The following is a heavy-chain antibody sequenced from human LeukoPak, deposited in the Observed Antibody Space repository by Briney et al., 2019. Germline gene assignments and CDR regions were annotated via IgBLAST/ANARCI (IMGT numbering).Heavy chain of an antibody. J-gene: IGHJ4*02. CDR3: AREGGSSSWYYY. CDR1: GYTFTSYY. CDR2: INPSGGYT. D-gene: IGHD6-13*01. V-gene: IGHV1-46*04. Sequence: ASVKVSCKACGYTFTSYYMHWVRQAPGQRLEWMGTINPSGGYTSYAQKLQGRVTMTRDTSTSTVYMEMSSLRSEDTALYYCAREGGSSSWYYYWGQGTLVTVSS.